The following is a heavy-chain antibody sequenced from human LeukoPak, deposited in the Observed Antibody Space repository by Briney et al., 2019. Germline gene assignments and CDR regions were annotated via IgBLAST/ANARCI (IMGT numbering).Heavy chain of an antibody. Sequence: GGSLKLSCAASGFTFSGSAMHWVRQASGNGLEWVGRIRSNANSYAQAYAASVKGRFTISRDDSKNTAYLQMNSLKTEDTAVYYCTRPLGGCSGGSCYGYYYMDVWGKGTTVTVSS. CDR3: TRPLGGCSGGSCYGYYYMDV. CDR1: GFTFSGSA. J-gene: IGHJ6*03. V-gene: IGHV3-73*01. D-gene: IGHD2-15*01. CDR2: IRSNANSYAQ.